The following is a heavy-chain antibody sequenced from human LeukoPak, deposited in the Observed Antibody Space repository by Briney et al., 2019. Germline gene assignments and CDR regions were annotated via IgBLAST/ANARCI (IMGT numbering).Heavy chain of an antibody. D-gene: IGHD3-10*01. Sequence: GASVKVSCKASGYTFINYGINWVRQAPGQGLEWMGWISAYNGNTNYAQSLQGRATMTTDTSTSTVYMEMRSLTSDDTAVYYCARDLDQYNGRFGGFGHDFWGQGTLVTVSS. CDR1: GYTFINYG. V-gene: IGHV1-18*01. CDR2: ISAYNGNT. CDR3: ARDLDQYNGRFGGFGHDF. J-gene: IGHJ4*02.